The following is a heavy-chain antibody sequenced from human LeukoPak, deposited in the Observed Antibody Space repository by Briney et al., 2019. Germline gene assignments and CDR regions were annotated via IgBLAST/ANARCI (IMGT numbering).Heavy chain of an antibody. CDR1: GISFSDYGMNWTYG. J-gene: IGHJ4*02. CDR3: ATPGSGWDVDYFDT. V-gene: IGHV3-21*01. CDR2: ISNSGSYI. Sequence: GGSLRLSCVASGISFSDYGMNWTYGMNWVRQAPGKGLEWVSYISNSGSYIYYADSVKGRFTISRDNARNTLYLQMSSLRAEDTAVYYCATPGSGWDVDYFDTWGQGTLVTVSS. D-gene: IGHD6-19*01.